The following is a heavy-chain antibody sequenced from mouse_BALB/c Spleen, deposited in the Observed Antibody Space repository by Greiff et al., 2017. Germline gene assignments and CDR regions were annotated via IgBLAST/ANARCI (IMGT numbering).Heavy chain of an antibody. D-gene: IGHD2-4*01. J-gene: IGHJ3*01. V-gene: IGHV1-80*01. CDR1: GYAFSSYW. CDR3: AGEEITTRAWFAY. CDR2: IYPGDGDT. Sequence: QVQLKQSGAELVRPGSSVKISCKASGYAFSSYWMNWVKQRPGQGLEWIGQIYPGDGDTNYNGKFKGKATLTADKSSSTAYMQLSSLTSEDSAVYFCAGEEITTRAWFAYWGQGTLVTVSA.